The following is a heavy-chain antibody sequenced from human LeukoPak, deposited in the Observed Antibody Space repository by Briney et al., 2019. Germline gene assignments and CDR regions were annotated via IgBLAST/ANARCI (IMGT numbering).Heavy chain of an antibody. J-gene: IGHJ2*01. CDR3: ARARPPFRSRYFDL. Sequence: SETLSLTCAVYGGSFSGYYWSWIRQPPGKGLEWIGEINHSGSTNYNPSLKSRVTISVDTSKNQFSLKLSSVTAADTAVYYCARARPPFRSRYFDLWGRGTLVTVSS. V-gene: IGHV4-34*01. D-gene: IGHD2/OR15-2a*01. CDR2: INHSGST. CDR1: GGSFSGYY.